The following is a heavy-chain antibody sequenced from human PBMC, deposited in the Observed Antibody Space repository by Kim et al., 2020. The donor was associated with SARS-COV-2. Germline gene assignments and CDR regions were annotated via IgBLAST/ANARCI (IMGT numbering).Heavy chain of an antibody. CDR3: ARTVATIPFDY. Sequence: ETSLFTSSRDNSQNTLYLQMNRLRAEDTAVYYCARTVATIPFDYWGQGTMVTVSS. D-gene: IGHD5-12*01. V-gene: IGHV3-30*07. J-gene: IGHJ4*02.